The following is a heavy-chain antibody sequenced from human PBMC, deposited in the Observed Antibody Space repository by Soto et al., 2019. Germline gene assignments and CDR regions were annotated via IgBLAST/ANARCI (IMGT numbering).Heavy chain of an antibody. CDR2: IYPSGGDT. Sequence: EVQLLESGGALVQPGKPLRLSVAASGLNFSIYPMTWVRQAPGRGLEWVSAIYPSGGDTHYAAAVMGRFTISRDDSRGTVSLQMDSLRAEDTATYFCVKGGWGDSWGPGTLVTVSS. D-gene: IGHD6-19*01. CDR3: VKGGWGDS. V-gene: IGHV3-23*05. J-gene: IGHJ4*02. CDR1: GLNFSIYP.